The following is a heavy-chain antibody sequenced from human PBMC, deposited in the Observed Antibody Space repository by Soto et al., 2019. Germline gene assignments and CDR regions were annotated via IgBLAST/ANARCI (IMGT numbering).Heavy chain of an antibody. CDR2: ISSSSSYI. D-gene: IGHD6-13*01. CDR1: GFTFSSCS. CDR3: ARDKGEQQLVQDY. V-gene: IGHV3-21*01. Sequence: GGSLRLSCAASGFTFSSCSMNWVRQAPGKGLEWVSSISSSSSYIYYADSVKGRFTISRDNAKNSLYLQMNSLRAEDTAVYYCARDKGEQQLVQDYWGQGTLVTVSS. J-gene: IGHJ4*02.